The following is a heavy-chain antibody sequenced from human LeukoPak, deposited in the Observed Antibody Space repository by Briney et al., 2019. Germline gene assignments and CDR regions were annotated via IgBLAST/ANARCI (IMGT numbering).Heavy chain of an antibody. CDR3: AKDVPLPDDY. CDR1: GFTFSSYA. CDR2: ISGSGGTT. Sequence: GGSLRLSCAASGFTFSSYAMSWVRQAPGKGLEWVSAISGSGGTTYYADSVKGRFTISRDNSKNTLYLHMNTLRAEDTALYYFAKDVPLPDDYWGQGTLVTVSS. V-gene: IGHV3-23*01. J-gene: IGHJ4*02.